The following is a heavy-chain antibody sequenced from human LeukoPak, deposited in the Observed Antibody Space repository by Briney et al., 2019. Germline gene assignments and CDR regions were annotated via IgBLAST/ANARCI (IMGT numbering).Heavy chain of an antibody. CDR3: ARTGGYCSGGSCYSGWFDP. Sequence: SETLSLTCTVSGVSISSLHWAWIRQPPGKGLEWIGYVYYSDNANNNPSLKSRVTISVDTSKNQFSLKLSSVTAADTAVYYCARTGGYCSGGSCYSGWFDPWGQGTLVTVSS. CDR2: VYYSDNA. J-gene: IGHJ5*02. V-gene: IGHV4-59*11. CDR1: GVSISSLH. D-gene: IGHD2-15*01.